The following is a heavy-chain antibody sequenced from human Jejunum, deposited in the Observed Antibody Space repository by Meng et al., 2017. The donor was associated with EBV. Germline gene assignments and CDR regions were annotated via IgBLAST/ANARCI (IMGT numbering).Heavy chain of an antibody. Sequence: LVGSGAGLVLPGASRSLSLAVFGFTLSVHWFHWVRQAPGEGLMWVSRINPDGRTINYGDSVKGRFTISRDNAKNTVYLQMNSLRAEDTAVYYCTRAGYYRFDYWGQGALVTVSS. V-gene: IGHV3-74*01. CDR3: TRAGYYRFDY. D-gene: IGHD1-26*01. CDR1: GFTLSVHW. CDR2: INPDGRTI. J-gene: IGHJ4*02.